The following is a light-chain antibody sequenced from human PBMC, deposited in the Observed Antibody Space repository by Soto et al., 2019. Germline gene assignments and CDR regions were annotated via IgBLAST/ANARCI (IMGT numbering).Light chain of an antibody. CDR2: VAS. J-gene: IGKJ2*01. CDR1: QTVSSSY. V-gene: IGKV3-20*01. CDR3: QQYGPSPAYT. Sequence: EIVLTQSPGTLSLSPGERATLSCRASQTVSSSYLAWYQQKPGQAPRLLIYVASTRATGIPGRFSGSASGTDFTLTISRLEPEDFAVYYCQQYGPSPAYTFGQGTNLEIK.